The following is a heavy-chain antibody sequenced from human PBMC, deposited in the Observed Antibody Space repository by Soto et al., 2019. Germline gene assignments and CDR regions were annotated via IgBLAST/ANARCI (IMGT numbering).Heavy chain of an antibody. Sequence: QVQLVQSGAEVKRPGSSVKVSCKASGDTFSFYSINWVRQAPGLGLEWMGRVNPILSMSNYAQRFQGRVTMTADKSTSTAYMELSGLRSGATAMYYCATSYGSGYRAFDYWGQGALVTVSS. D-gene: IGHD3-10*01. J-gene: IGHJ4*02. CDR2: VNPILSMS. V-gene: IGHV1-69*04. CDR3: ATSYGSGYRAFDY. CDR1: GDTFSFYS.